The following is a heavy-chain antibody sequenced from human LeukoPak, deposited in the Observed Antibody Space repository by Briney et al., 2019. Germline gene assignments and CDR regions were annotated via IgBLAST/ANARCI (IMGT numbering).Heavy chain of an antibody. Sequence: VASVKVSCKASGYTFTGYYMHWVRQAPGQGLEWMGWINTNTGSPTYAQGFTGRFVFSLDTSVSTAYLQISSLKAEDTAVYYCASRSGYYYYYYYYMDVWGKGTTVTVSS. CDR3: ASRSGYYYYYYYYMDV. J-gene: IGHJ6*03. V-gene: IGHV7-4-1*02. D-gene: IGHD3-22*01. CDR1: GYTFTGYY. CDR2: INTNTGSP.